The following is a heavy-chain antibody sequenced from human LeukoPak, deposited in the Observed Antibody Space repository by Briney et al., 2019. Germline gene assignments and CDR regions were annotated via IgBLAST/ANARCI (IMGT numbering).Heavy chain of an antibody. CDR3: ARDMGDTVVLTDYYYYMDV. J-gene: IGHJ6*03. CDR1: GFTFSRYR. D-gene: IGHD5-18*01. Sequence: GGSLRLSCAASGFTFSRYRMSWVRQAPGKGLEWVAHIKQDGSQKYYVDSVKGRFTISRDNAKNSLYLQMNSLRAEDTAVYYCARDMGDTVVLTDYYYYMDVWGKGTMVTISS. CDR2: IKQDGSQK. V-gene: IGHV3-7*01.